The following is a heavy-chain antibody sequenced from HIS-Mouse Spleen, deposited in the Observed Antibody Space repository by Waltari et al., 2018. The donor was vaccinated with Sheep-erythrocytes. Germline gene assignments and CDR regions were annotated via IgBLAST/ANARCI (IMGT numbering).Heavy chain of an antibody. Sequence: GASVKVSCKASGYTFTSYDINWVRQATGQGLEWMGWMNPNSGNTGYAHKFQGRVTMTRNTSISTAYMELSSLRSEDTAVYYCARGHYSGYDFDYWGQGTLVTVSS. CDR2: MNPNSGNT. V-gene: IGHV1-8*01. CDR3: ARGHYSGYDFDY. J-gene: IGHJ4*02. D-gene: IGHD5-12*01. CDR1: GYTFTSYD.